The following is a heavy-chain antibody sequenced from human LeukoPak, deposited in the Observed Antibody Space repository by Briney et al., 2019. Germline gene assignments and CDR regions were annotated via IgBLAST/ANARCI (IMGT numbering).Heavy chain of an antibody. CDR3: ARDRIAAAGPAYYYCMDV. J-gene: IGHJ6*03. CDR2: IYTSGST. V-gene: IGHV4-4*07. D-gene: IGHD6-13*01. Sequence: SETLSLTCTVSGGSISSYYWSWIRQPAGKGLEWIGRIYTSGSTNYNPSLKSRVTISVDKSKNQFSLKLSSVTAADTAVYYCARDRIAAAGPAYYYCMDVWGKGTTVTVSS. CDR1: GGSISSYY.